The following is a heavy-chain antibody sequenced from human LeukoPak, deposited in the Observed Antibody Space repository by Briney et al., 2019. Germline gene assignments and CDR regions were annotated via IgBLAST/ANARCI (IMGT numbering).Heavy chain of an antibody. CDR1: GGSISSYY. V-gene: IGHV4-59*01. J-gene: IGHJ4*02. CDR3: AREAVEMGRTFDY. CDR2: IYYSGST. Sequence: SETLSLTCTVSGGSISSYYWSWIRQPPGKGLEWIGYIYYSGSTNYNPSLKSRVTISVDTSKNQFSLKLSSLTAADTAVYYCAREAVEMGRTFDYWGQGTLVTVSS. D-gene: IGHD5-24*01.